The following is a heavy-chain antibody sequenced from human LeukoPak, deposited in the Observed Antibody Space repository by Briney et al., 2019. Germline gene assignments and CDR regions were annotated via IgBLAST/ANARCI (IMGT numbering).Heavy chain of an antibody. Sequence: SETLSLTCTVSGGSISSYYWSWIRQPAGKGLEWIGRIYTTGSTNYNPSLKSRVTMSVDTSKNHFSLMLSSVTAADTAVYYCARDMSLNDGRFDYWGQGTLVTVSS. CDR1: GGSISSYY. CDR3: ARDMSLNDGRFDY. D-gene: IGHD1-1*01. V-gene: IGHV4-4*07. CDR2: IYTTGST. J-gene: IGHJ4*02.